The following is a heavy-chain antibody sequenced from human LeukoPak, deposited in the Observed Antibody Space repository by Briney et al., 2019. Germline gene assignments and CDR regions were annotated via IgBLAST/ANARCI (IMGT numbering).Heavy chain of an antibody. D-gene: IGHD3-16*01. V-gene: IGHV3-23*01. J-gene: IGHJ4*02. CDR2: ISVSGTYT. CDR3: ARGATGFDY. Sequence: GGSLRLSCAASGFTFSSYAMSWVRQAPGKGLEWVSSISVSGTYTYYADSVKGRFTISRDNAKSSLYLQMNSLRDEDTAVYYCARGATGFDYWGQGTLVTVSS. CDR1: GFTFSSYA.